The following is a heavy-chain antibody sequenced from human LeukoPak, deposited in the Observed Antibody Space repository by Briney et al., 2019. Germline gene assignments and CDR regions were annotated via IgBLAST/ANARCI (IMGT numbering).Heavy chain of an antibody. J-gene: IGHJ1*01. CDR2: INPNSGGT. CDR3: ARSGYCTGGVCYGLANFQH. V-gene: IGHV1-2*02. Sequence: GASVKVSCKASGYTFTGYYMHWVRQAPGQGLEWMGWINPNSGGTNYAQKFQGRVTMTRDTSISTAYMELSRLRSDDTAVYYCARSGYCTGGVCYGLANFQHWGQGTLVTVSS. CDR1: GYTFTGYY. D-gene: IGHD2-8*02.